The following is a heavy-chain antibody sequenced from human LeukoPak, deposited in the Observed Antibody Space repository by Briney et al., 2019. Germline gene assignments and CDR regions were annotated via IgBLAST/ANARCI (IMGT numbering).Heavy chain of an antibody. V-gene: IGHV1-46*01. Sequence: ASVKVSCKASRYTFTSHDINWVRQAPGQGLEWMGVINPSGGSTTYAQKFQGRVTMTRDTSTSTVYMELSNLRSEDTAVYYCARGRAAVVAATRVPGSWGQGTLVTVSS. CDR1: RYTFTSHD. J-gene: IGHJ5*02. CDR2: INPSGGST. D-gene: IGHD2-15*01. CDR3: ARGRAAVVAATRVPGS.